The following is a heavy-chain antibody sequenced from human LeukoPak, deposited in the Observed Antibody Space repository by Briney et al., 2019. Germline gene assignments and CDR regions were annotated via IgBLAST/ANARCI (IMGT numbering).Heavy chain of an antibody. J-gene: IGHJ4*02. V-gene: IGHV1-69*05. CDR1: GGTFSSYA. Sequence: SVKVSCKASGGTFSSYAISWVRQAPGQGLEWMGRIIPIFGTANYAQKFQGRVTITTDESTSTAYMELSSLRSEDTAVYYCARDTGGMATITFYFDYWGQGTLDTVSS. CDR3: ARDTGGMATITFYFDY. CDR2: IIPIFGTA. D-gene: IGHD5-24*01.